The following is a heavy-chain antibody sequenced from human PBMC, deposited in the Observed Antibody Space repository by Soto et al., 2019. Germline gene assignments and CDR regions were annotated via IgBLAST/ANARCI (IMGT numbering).Heavy chain of an antibody. CDR2: ISTTSTYI. Sequence: ASVRLSCAASGFTFSGDAMNWVRQAPGKGLEWVSSISTTSTYIYYADSVKGRFTISRDNANNSLHLQMNSLRAEDTAVYYCVRDYVMDVWGQGTTVTVSS. J-gene: IGHJ6*02. CDR1: GFTFSGDA. CDR3: VRDYVMDV. D-gene: IGHD3-10*02. V-gene: IGHV3-21*01.